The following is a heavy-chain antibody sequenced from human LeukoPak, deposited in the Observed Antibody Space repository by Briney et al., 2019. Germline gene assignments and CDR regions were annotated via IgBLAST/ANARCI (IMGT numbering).Heavy chain of an antibody. CDR1: GGSINSDY. J-gene: IGHJ4*02. D-gene: IGHD5-12*01. Sequence: SETLSLTCTVSGGSINSDYWSWIRQPPGKGLEWIGCIYYSGSTNYNPSLKSRVTISVDTSKNQFSLKLSSVTAADTAVYYCTRTTRGDSGYGDWGQGTLVTVSS. CDR2: IYYSGST. CDR3: TRTTRGDSGYGD. V-gene: IGHV4-59*01.